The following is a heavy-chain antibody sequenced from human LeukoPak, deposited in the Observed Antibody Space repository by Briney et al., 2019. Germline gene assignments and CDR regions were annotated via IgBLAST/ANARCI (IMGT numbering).Heavy chain of an antibody. J-gene: IGHJ4*02. Sequence: GGSLRLSCAASGFTFSSYGMHWVRQAPGKGLEWVAVISYDGSNKYYADSVKGRFTISRDNSKNTLHLQMNSLRAEDTAVYYCAKDRGSGSYYIFDYWGQGTLVTVSS. CDR2: ISYDGSNK. V-gene: IGHV3-30*18. CDR3: AKDRGSGSYYIFDY. CDR1: GFTFSSYG. D-gene: IGHD3-10*01.